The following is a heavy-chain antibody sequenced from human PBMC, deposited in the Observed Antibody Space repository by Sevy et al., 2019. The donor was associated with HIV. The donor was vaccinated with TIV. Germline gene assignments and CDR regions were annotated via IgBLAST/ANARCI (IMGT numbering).Heavy chain of an antibody. V-gene: IGHV3-23*01. J-gene: IGHJ3*02. D-gene: IGHD3-22*01. CDR2: IFRSGDVT. Sequence: GGSLRLSCTGSGFTFSNYAMNWVRQAPGKGLEWVSTIFRSGDVTYYADSVKGRFTISRDKSRNTLFLQMKSLRAEDTAVYYCAGARYDSSGSFDAFDIWGQGTMVTVSS. CDR1: GFTFSNYA. CDR3: AGARYDSSGSFDAFDI.